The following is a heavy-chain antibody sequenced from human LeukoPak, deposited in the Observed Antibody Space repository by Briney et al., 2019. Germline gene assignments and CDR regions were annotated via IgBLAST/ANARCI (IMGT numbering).Heavy chain of an antibody. V-gene: IGHV3-23*01. CDR3: AKSGSYPGGYYYYMDV. CDR2: ISGSGGST. D-gene: IGHD1-26*01. Sequence: PGGSLRLSCAASGFTFSSYAMSWVRQAPGKGLEWVSAISGSGGSTYYADSVKGRFTISRDNSKNTLYLQMTSLRADDTAVYYCAKSGSYPGGYYYYMDVWGKGTTVTVSS. CDR1: GFTFSSYA. J-gene: IGHJ6*03.